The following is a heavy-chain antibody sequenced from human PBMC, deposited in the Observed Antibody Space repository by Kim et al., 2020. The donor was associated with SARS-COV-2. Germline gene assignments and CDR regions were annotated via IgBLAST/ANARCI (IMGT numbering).Heavy chain of an antibody. D-gene: IGHD3-9*01. CDR1: GYSISSGYY. Sequence: SETLSLTCTVSGYSISSGYYWGWIRQPPGKGLEWIGSIYHSGSTYYNPSLKSRVTISVDTSKNQFSLKLSSVTAADTAVYYCARVGGYDILTGDNYFDY. J-gene: IGHJ4*01. CDR3: ARVGGYDILTGDNYFDY. CDR2: IYHSGST. V-gene: IGHV4-38-2*02.